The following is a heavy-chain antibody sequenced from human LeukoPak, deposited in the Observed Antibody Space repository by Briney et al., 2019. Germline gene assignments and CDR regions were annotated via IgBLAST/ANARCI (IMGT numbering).Heavy chain of an antibody. D-gene: IGHD3/OR15-3a*01. CDR2: INTNTGNP. CDR3: AREGGLHMIYYSYYMDV. J-gene: IGHJ6*03. Sequence: ASVKVSCKASGYTFTSYAMNWVRQAPGQGLEWMGWINTNTGNPTYAQGFTGRFVFSLDTTVSTAYLQISSLKSEDTAVYYCAREGGLHMIYYSYYMDVWGKGTTVTVSS. CDR1: GYTFTSYA. V-gene: IGHV7-4-1*02.